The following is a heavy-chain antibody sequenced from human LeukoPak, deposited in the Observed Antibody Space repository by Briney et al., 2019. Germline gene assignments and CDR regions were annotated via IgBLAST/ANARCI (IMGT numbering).Heavy chain of an antibody. V-gene: IGHV3-48*02. CDR3: ARDPGYCGRTSCYAVWNFDS. J-gene: IGHJ4*02. CDR1: GFTFSSYN. Sequence: GGSLRLSCAASGFTFSSYNMNWVRQAPGKGLEWVSYVSSSSSTRYYADSVKGRFTISRDNDKNSLYLQMNSLRDEDTAVYCCARDPGYCGRTSCYAVWNFDSWGQGTLVTVSS. CDR2: VSSSSSTR. D-gene: IGHD2-2*01.